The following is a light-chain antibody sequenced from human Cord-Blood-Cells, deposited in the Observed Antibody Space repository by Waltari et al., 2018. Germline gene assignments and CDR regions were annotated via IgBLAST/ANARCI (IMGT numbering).Light chain of an antibody. CDR3: CSYAGSSTYVV. Sequence: QSALTQPASVSGSPGQSITISCTGPSRAVGRYTLVTWYQQPPGKAPKLMIYEGTKRPSGVSNRFSGSKSDNTASLTISGLQAEDEADYYCCSYAGSSTYVVFGGGTKLTVL. CDR2: EGT. V-gene: IGLV2-23*01. J-gene: IGLJ2*01. CDR1: SRAVGRYTL.